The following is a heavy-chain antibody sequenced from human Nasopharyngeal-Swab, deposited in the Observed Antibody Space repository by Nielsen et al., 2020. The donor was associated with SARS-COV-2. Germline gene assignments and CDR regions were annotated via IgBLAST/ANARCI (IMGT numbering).Heavy chain of an antibody. J-gene: IGHJ1*01. CDR2: TEIGGTT. V-gene: IGHV3-53*01. Sequence: GGSLRLSCVASGFTFSSHAMSWVRQAPGKGLEWVSVTEIGGTTHYADSVKGRFSISRDSSTNTLYLQMNNVRAEDTAVYYCARDLGGGYCTTTNCPGSWGQGTLVTVSS. CDR3: ARDLGGGYCTTTNCPGS. CDR1: GFTFSSHA. D-gene: IGHD2-2*01.